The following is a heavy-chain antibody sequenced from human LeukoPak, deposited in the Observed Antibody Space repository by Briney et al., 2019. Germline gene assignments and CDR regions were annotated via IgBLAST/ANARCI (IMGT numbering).Heavy chain of an antibody. CDR2: ISYDGSNK. CDR3: AKDLSGRCGGDCYSMVY. Sequence: PGRPLRLSCAASGFTFSSYGMHWVRQAPGKGLEWVAVISYDGSNKYYADSVKGRFTISRDNSKNTLYLQMNSLRAEDTAVYYCAKDLSGRCGGDCYSMVYWGQGTLVTVSS. V-gene: IGHV3-30*18. CDR1: GFTFSSYG. D-gene: IGHD2-21*02. J-gene: IGHJ4*02.